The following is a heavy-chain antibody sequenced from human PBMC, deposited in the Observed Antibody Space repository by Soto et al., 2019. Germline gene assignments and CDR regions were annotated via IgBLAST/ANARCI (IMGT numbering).Heavy chain of an antibody. V-gene: IGHV4-59*01. J-gene: IGHJ4*02. Sequence: PSETLSLTCTVSGCSISSYYWSWIRQPPGKGLEWIGYVYYTGSTNYNPSLKSRVTISVDTSKNQFSLKLSSVTAADTAVYYCARDTGGFLDYWGQGTLVTVSS. CDR2: VYYTGST. CDR1: GCSISSYY. D-gene: IGHD7-27*01. CDR3: ARDTGGFLDY.